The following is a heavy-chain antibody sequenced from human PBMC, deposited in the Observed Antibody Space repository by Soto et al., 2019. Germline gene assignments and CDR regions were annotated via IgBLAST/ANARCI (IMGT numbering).Heavy chain of an antibody. Sequence: QVQLVESGGGVVQPGRSLRLSCAASGFTFSAYPIHWVRQTPGKGLEWVAVISSDGNNKYYADSVKGRFTISRDNSKNTLFLQVNSLRAEDAAVYYCARDYYENSGSIGFFFDSWGPGTLVTVSS. D-gene: IGHD3-22*01. J-gene: IGHJ4*02. CDR1: GFTFSAYP. CDR2: ISSDGNNK. V-gene: IGHV3-30-3*01. CDR3: ARDYYENSGSIGFFFDS.